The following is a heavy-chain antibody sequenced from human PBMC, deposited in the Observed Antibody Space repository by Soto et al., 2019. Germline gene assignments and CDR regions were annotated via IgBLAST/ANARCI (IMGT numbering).Heavy chain of an antibody. D-gene: IGHD6-13*01. CDR3: AKDRRQQLVGGNWLDP. Sequence: QVQLVESGGGVVQPGRSLRLSCAASGFTFSSNGMHWVRQAPDKGLEWVAVISDDGSIKYYADSVKGRFTVSRDNSKNTLYLQMTSLRAEDTAVYYCAKDRRQQLVGGNWLDPWGQGTLVTVSS. CDR1: GFTFSSNG. V-gene: IGHV3-30*18. CDR2: ISDDGSIK. J-gene: IGHJ5*02.